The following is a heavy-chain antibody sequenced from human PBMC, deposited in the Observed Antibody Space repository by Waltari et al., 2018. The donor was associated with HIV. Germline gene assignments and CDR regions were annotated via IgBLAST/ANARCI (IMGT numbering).Heavy chain of an antibody. D-gene: IGHD2-2*02. CDR2: IKQDGSEK. CDR3: ASPSIRAGMDV. Sequence: EVQLVASGGGLVQPGGSLRLSCAASGFTFSNFWMSGVRQAPGEGLEWLANIKQDGSEKYYVDSVKGRFTISRDNAKNSLYLQMNSLRAEDTAVYYCASPSIRAGMDVWGQGTTVTVSS. V-gene: IGHV3-7*01. CDR1: GFTFSNFW. J-gene: IGHJ6*02.